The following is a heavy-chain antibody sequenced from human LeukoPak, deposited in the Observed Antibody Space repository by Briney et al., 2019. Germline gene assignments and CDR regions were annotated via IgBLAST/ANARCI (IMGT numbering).Heavy chain of an antibody. CDR1: GFTFSNAW. Sequence: PGGSLRLSCAASGFTFSNAWMSWVRQAPGKGLEWVGRIKSKTDGGTTDYAVPVKGRFTISRDDSKNTLYLQMNSLKTEDTAVYYCTTFNYVWGSYQDYWGQGTLATVSS. J-gene: IGHJ4*02. CDR3: TTFNYVWGSYQDY. D-gene: IGHD3-16*02. V-gene: IGHV3-15*01. CDR2: IKSKTDGGTT.